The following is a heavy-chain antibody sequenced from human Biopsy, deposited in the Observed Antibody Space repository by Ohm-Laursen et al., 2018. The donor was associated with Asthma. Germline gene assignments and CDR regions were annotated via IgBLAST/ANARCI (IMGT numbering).Heavy chain of an antibody. Sequence: SLRLSCAASGFRFDDYAMYWVRQAPGKGLEWVAGISWNSGNIGYAVSVKGRFIVSRDNVKNSLYLQMNSLRAEDAALYYCAKDMGAGGNDPDSFIGYYGMDVRGQGTTVTVSS. V-gene: IGHV3-9*01. J-gene: IGHJ6*02. CDR1: GFRFDDYA. CDR3: AKDMGAGGNDPDSFIGYYGMDV. D-gene: IGHD3-16*01. CDR2: ISWNSGNI.